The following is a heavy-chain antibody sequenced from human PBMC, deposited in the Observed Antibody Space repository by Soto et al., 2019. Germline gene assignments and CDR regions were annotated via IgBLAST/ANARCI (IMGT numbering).Heavy chain of an antibody. J-gene: IGHJ4*02. Sequence: QVQLQESGPGLVKPSETLSLTCTVSGGSVSSGSYYWSWIRQPPGTGLEWIGYIYYSGSTNYNPSLKSRVTISVETSKNHFSLKLSSVTAADTAVYYCARLSVRKVRSFDYWGQGTLVTVSS. CDR1: GGSVSSGSYY. CDR3: ARLSVRKVRSFDY. CDR2: IYYSGST. V-gene: IGHV4-61*01.